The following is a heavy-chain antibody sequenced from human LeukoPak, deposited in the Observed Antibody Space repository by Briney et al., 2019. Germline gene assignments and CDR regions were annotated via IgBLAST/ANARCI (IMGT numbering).Heavy chain of an antibody. V-gene: IGHV4-34*01. CDR1: GGSFSGYY. CDR2: INHSGST. Sequence: ETLSLTCAVYGGSFSGYYWSWIRQPPGKGLEWIGEINHSGSTNYNPSLKSRVTISVDTSKNQFSLKLSSVTAADTAVYYCARNHDYYDSSGYYFYNNWGQGTLVTVSS. CDR3: ARNHDYYDSSGYYFYNN. D-gene: IGHD3-22*01. J-gene: IGHJ4*02.